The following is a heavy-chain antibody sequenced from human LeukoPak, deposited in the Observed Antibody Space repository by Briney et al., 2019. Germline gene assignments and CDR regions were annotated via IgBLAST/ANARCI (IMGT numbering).Heavy chain of an antibody. CDR3: AREGEWELPLYYFDY. J-gene: IGHJ4*02. CDR1: GFTFSSYS. Sequence: QPGGSLRLSCAASGFTFSSYSMNWVRQAPGKGLEWVSYISSSSSTIYYADSVKGRFTISRDNAKNSLYLQMNSLRAEDTAVYYCAREGEWELPLYYFDYWGQGTLVTVPS. D-gene: IGHD1-26*01. CDR2: ISSSSSTI. V-gene: IGHV3-48*01.